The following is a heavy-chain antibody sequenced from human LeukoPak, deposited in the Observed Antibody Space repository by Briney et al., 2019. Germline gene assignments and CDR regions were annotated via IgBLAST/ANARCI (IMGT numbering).Heavy chain of an antibody. V-gene: IGHV4-59*01. J-gene: IGHJ6*03. Sequence: SETLSLTCTVSGGSISSYYWSWIRQPPGKGLEWIGYIYYSGSTNYNPSLKSRVTISVDTSKNQFSLKLSPVTAADTAVYYCARTDPRDYYYYYMDVWGKGTTVTVSS. CDR3: ARTDPRDYYYYYMDV. CDR2: IYYSGST. CDR1: GGSISSYY.